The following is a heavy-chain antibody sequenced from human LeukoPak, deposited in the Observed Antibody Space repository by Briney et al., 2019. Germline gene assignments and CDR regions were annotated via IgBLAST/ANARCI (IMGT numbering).Heavy chain of an antibody. CDR1: GGTFSSYA. D-gene: IGHD2-15*01. CDR2: IIPILVIS. Sequence: SVKVSCKASGGTFSSYAISWVRQAPGQGLEWMGGIIPILVISNYPQKFPGRVTITADKSTSTAYMELSSLRSEDTAVYYCARDSGYCSGGSCYPNWFDPWGQGTLVTVSS. J-gene: IGHJ5*02. V-gene: IGHV1-69*10. CDR3: ARDSGYCSGGSCYPNWFDP.